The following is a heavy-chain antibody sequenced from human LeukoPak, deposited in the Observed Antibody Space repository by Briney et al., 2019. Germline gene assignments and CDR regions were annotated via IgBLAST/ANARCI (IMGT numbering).Heavy chain of an antibody. CDR2: MYYSGST. CDR3: ARERGTYDYESSGLFDY. CDR1: GASISSYY. Sequence: PSETLSLTCTVSGASISSYYWSWIRQPPGKGLEWIGYMYYSGSTNYNPSLKSRVTISVDTSKNQFSLKLSSVTAADTAVYYCARERGTYDYESSGLFDYWGQGTRVTVSS. D-gene: IGHD3-22*01. V-gene: IGHV4-59*01. J-gene: IGHJ4*02.